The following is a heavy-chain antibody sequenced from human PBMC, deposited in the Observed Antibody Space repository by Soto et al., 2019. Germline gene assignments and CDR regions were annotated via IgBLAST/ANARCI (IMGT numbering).Heavy chain of an antibody. CDR1: GYSFPNYW. Sequence: PGESLKVSCKVPGYSFPNYWIGWVRQMPGKGLEWMGIIYPGDSDIRYSPSFQGQVTISADKSINTAYLQWRSLKASDTAMYYCARRDGYKIDYWGQGTLAPVSS. J-gene: IGHJ4*02. D-gene: IGHD5-12*01. V-gene: IGHV5-51*01. CDR3: ARRDGYKIDY. CDR2: IYPGDSDI.